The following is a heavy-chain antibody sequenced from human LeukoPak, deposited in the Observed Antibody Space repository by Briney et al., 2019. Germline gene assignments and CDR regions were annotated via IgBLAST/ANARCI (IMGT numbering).Heavy chain of an antibody. V-gene: IGHV4-59*12. CDR2: IYYSGST. J-gene: IGHJ3*02. D-gene: IGHD3-3*01. CDR1: GGSISSYY. Sequence: SETLSLTCTVSGGSISSYYWSWIRQPPGKGLEWIGYIYYSGSTNYNPSLKSRVTISVDTSKNQFSLKLSSVTAADTAVYYCARGRITIFGVVRDDAFDIWGQGTMVTVSS. CDR3: ARGRITIFGVVRDDAFDI.